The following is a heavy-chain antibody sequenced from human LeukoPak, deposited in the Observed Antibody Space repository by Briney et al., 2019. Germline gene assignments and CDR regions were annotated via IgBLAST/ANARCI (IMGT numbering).Heavy chain of an antibody. CDR1: GGSISSSSYY. V-gene: IGHV4-39*01. Sequence: PSETLSLTCTVSGGSISSSSYYWGWIRQPPGKGLEWIGSIYYSGSTYYNPSLKSRVTISVDTSKNQFSLKLSSVTAADTAVYYCTRDYFSAMDFDYWGQGTLVTVSS. CDR2: IYYSGST. J-gene: IGHJ4*02. CDR3: TRDYFSAMDFDY. D-gene: IGHD2/OR15-2a*01.